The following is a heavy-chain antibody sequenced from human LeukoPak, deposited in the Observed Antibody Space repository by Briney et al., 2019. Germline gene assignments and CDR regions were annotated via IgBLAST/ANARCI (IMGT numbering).Heavy chain of an antibody. CDR1: GGSFSGYY. V-gene: IGHV4-34*01. CDR3: ARESPGGRWLQH. D-gene: IGHD5-24*01. Sequence: SETLSLTCAVYGGSFSGYYWSWIRQPPGKGLEWIGEINHSGSTNYNPSLKSRVTISVDTSKNQFSLKLSSVTAADTAVYYCARESPGGRWLQHWGQGTLVTVSS. J-gene: IGHJ4*02. CDR2: INHSGST.